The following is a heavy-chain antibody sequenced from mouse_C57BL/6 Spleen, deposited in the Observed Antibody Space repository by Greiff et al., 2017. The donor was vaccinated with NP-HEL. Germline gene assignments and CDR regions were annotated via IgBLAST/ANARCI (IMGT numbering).Heavy chain of an antibody. V-gene: IGHV2-2*01. D-gene: IGHD3-2*02. J-gene: IGHJ3*01. CDR3: ASETAQATTWFAY. Sequence: VQVVVSGPGLVQPSPSLSITCPVSGFSLTIYGVHWFRQSPGKGLEWLGVFWSGGSSYYSAAFISCLTISKDNSKRQVFFKMNSLQAEDTAIYYCASETAQATTWFAYWGQGTLVTVSA. CDR1: GFSLTIYG. CDR2: FWSGGSS.